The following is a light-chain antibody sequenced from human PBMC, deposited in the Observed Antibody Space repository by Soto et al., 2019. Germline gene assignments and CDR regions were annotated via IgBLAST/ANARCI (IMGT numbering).Light chain of an antibody. J-gene: IGKJ4*02. CDR3: QQHNSFPR. V-gene: IGKV1-9*01. CDR2: AAS. Sequence: DIQLTQSPSFLSASVGDRVTITCRASQGISSYLAWYQQKPEKAPKLLIHAASTLQSGVPSRFSGSGSGTEFTLTINRLQPEDVATYYGQQHNSFPRFGGGTKVEIK. CDR1: QGISSY.